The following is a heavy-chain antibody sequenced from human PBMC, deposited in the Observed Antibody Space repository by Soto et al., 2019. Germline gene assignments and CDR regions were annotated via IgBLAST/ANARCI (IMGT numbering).Heavy chain of an antibody. CDR1: GGSMSEYF. V-gene: IGHV4-59*01. Sequence: SETLSLTCSVSGGSMSEYFWSWIRQSPGKGLEWIGYIYYLGSTDYNPSLKSRVTISVDTSKNQFSLKLSSVTAADTAVYYCARVFAAEQWLVRTSNWFDPWGQGTLVTVSS. D-gene: IGHD6-19*01. CDR3: ARVFAAEQWLVRTSNWFDP. CDR2: IYYLGST. J-gene: IGHJ5*02.